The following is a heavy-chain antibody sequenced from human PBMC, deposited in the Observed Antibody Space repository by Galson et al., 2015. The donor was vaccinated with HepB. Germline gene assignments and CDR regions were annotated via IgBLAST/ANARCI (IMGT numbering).Heavy chain of an antibody. CDR1: GFTFNTYA. Sequence: SLRLSCAASGFTFNTYAMSWVRQAPGKGLEWVSAISDSGGGTFYADSVKGRFTISRDNSKNTLYLQMNSLRAGDTAVYYCAKGSRWLQFDYWGQGTLVTVSS. D-gene: IGHD5-24*01. CDR2: ISDSGGGT. J-gene: IGHJ4*02. CDR3: AKGSRWLQFDY. V-gene: IGHV3-23*01.